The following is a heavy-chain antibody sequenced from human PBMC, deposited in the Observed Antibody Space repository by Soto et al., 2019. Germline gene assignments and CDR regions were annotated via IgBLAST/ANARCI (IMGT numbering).Heavy chain of an antibody. V-gene: IGHV1-69*01. CDR1: GGTFSGYA. D-gene: IGHD1-20*01. CDR3: ARDPRSITGTTSSEDFQH. J-gene: IGHJ1*01. CDR2: IIPLLGIT. Sequence: QAQLMQSGAEVKKPGSSVKVSCRASGGTFSGYAINWVRQAPGHGLEWMGGIIPLLGITDYGQKFQGRITIAADESTGTAYMDLRGLRSEDTAVYYCARDPRSITGTTSSEDFQHWGQGTPVSVSS.